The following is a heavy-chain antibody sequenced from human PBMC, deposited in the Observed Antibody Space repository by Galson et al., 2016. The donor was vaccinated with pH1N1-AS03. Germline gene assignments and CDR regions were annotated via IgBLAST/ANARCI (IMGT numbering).Heavy chain of an antibody. J-gene: IGHJ6*02. CDR3: SRGDYCSSTSCFWPPLYGMDV. D-gene: IGHD2-2*01. CDR2: ISSSTSYI. CDR1: GFTFTNYS. Sequence: SLRLSCAASGFTFTNYSMNWVRQAPGQGLEWVSSISSSTSYIYYGDSVKGRFTISRDNVKNSLYLQMTSLRAEDTAVYYCSRGDYCSSTSCFWPPLYGMDVWGQGTTVTDSS. V-gene: IGHV3-21*01.